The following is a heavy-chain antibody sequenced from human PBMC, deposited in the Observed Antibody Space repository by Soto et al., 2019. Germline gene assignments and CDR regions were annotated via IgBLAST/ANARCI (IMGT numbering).Heavy chain of an antibody. D-gene: IGHD3-3*01. V-gene: IGHV4-39*01. J-gene: IGHJ6*02. CDR1: GGSISSSSYY. CDR2: IYYSGST. CDR3: TGRLGYYTRYTYYYGMDV. Sequence: NPSETLSLTCTVSGGSISSSSYYWGWIRQPPGKGLEWIGSIYYSGSTYYNPSLKSRVTISVDTSKNQFSLKLSSVTAADTAVYYCTGRLGYYTRYTYYYGMDVWGQGTTVTVSS.